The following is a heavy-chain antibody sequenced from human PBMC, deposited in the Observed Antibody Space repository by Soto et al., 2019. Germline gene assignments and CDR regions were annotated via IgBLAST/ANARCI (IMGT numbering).Heavy chain of an antibody. CDR2: IIPILGIP. CDR3: AGDDYYGSGSFDY. CDR1: GGIFNSYT. J-gene: IGHJ4*02. D-gene: IGHD3-10*01. Sequence: QVQLVQSGAEVKKPGSSVKVSCKASGGIFNSYTISWVRQAPGQGLEWMGRIIPILGIPNDAQKFQGRVTMTADKATTTVYMALSSLPSEDTAVYYCAGDDYYGSGSFDYWGQGTLVTVSS. V-gene: IGHV1-69*08.